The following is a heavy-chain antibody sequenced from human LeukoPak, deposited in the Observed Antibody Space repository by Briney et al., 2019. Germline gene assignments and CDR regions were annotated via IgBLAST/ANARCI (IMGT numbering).Heavy chain of an antibody. CDR1: GFTFSNYG. CDR3: ARDRCSGGRCYSLSVGYMDV. V-gene: IGHV3-30*02. D-gene: IGHD2-15*01. CDR2: IGFDGSDH. Sequence: GGSLRLSCAASGFTFSNYGMHWARQAPGKGLEWVAFIGFDGSDHSYADSVKGRFTISRDNAKNSLYLQMNSLRAEDTAVYYCARDRCSGGRCYSLSVGYMDVWGKGTTVTVSS. J-gene: IGHJ6*03.